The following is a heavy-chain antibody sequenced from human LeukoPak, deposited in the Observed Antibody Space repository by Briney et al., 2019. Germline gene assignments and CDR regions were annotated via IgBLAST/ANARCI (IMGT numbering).Heavy chain of an antibody. J-gene: IGHJ4*02. V-gene: IGHV7-4-1*02. Sequence: ASVKVSCKASGYTFTSYAMNWVRQAPGQGLEWMGWINTNTGNPTYAQGFTGRFVFSLDTSVSTAYLQISSLKAEDTAVYYCARDNVSPIAVAADFDYWGQGTLVTVSS. D-gene: IGHD6-19*01. CDR1: GYTFTSYA. CDR3: ARDNVSPIAVAADFDY. CDR2: INTNTGNP.